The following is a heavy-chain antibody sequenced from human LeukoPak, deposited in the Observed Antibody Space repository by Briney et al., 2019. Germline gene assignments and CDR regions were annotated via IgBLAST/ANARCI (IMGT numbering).Heavy chain of an antibody. CDR3: VGGSGSYFAYYYGMDV. D-gene: IGHD3-10*01. V-gene: IGHV4-59*08. J-gene: IGHJ6*02. CDR1: GGSISSYY. CDR2: IYYTGST. Sequence: SETLSLTCTVSGGSISSYYWSWIRQPPGKGLEWLGYIYYTGSTSNNPSLKSRVTISVDTSKNQFSLKLSSVTAADTAVYYCVGGSGSYFAYYYGMDVWGQGTTVTVSS.